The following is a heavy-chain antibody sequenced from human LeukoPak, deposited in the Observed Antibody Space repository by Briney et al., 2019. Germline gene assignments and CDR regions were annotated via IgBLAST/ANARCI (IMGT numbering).Heavy chain of an antibody. Sequence: SVKVSCKTSGGTFDNYIISWVRQAPGQGLEWVGTIILILDIANYAQKFQGRVAITADTSTSTAYMELTNLGSEDAAVYFCAREPEGLTTESHWGQGTLVTVSS. CDR1: GGTFDNYI. D-gene: IGHD1-14*01. V-gene: IGHV1-69*04. CDR3: AREPEGLTTESH. J-gene: IGHJ4*02. CDR2: IILILDIA.